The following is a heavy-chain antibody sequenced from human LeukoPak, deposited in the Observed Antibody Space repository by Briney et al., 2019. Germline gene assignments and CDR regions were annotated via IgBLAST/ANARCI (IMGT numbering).Heavy chain of an antibody. CDR1: GDSISSSDYY. CDR2: ISYGGKT. V-gene: IGHV4-39*02. CDR3: SRLTHSYYADTAGYYPYYYMNV. J-gene: IGHJ6*03. D-gene: IGHD3-22*01. Sequence: SETLSLTCTVSGDSISSSDYYWGWIRQSPGKGLEWIGRISYGGKTFYNPSLKSRVTMSVDTSKNLFSLRLNSVTAADTAVYYCSRLTHSYYADTAGYYPYYYMNVWGEGATVTVSS.